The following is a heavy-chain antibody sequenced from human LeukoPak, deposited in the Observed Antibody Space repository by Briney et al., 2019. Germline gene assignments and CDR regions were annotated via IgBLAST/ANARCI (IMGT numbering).Heavy chain of an antibody. J-gene: IGHJ4*02. Sequence: GGSLRLSCATSGFTFSTYAMNWVRQAPGKGLEWVSAMSGSGGSTYYADSVKGRFTISRDNSKNTVYLQMDSLRAEDTAVYYCAKDRGLVGSTPSSFDYWGQGTLVTVSS. CDR2: MSGSGGST. CDR3: AKDRGLVGSTPSSFDY. D-gene: IGHD1-26*01. CDR1: GFTFSTYA. V-gene: IGHV3-23*01.